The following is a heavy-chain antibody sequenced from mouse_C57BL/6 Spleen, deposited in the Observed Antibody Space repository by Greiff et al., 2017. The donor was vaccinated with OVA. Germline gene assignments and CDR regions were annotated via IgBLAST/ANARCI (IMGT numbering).Heavy chain of an antibody. J-gene: IGHJ3*01. D-gene: IGHD2-4*01. CDR1: GYTFTSYW. CDR3: ATTIYDYDAWFAY. Sequence: QVQLQQPGAELVKPGASVKLSCKASGYTFTSYWMHWVKQRPGQGLEWIGMIHPNSGSTNYNEKFKSKATLTVDKSSSTAYMQLSSLTSEDSAVYYCATTIYDYDAWFAYWGQGTLVTVSA. V-gene: IGHV1-64*01. CDR2: IHPNSGST.